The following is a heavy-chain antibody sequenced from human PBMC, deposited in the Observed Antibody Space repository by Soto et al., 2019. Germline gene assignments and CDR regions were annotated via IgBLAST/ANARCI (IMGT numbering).Heavy chain of an antibody. J-gene: IGHJ6*03. CDR2: IYSGGST. V-gene: IGHV3-53*04. CDR3: AREASNDYYYYYMDV. Sequence: EVQLVESGGGLVQPGGSLRLSCAASGFTVSSNYMSWVRQAPGKGLEWVSVIYSGGSTYYADSVKGRFTISRHNSKNTVYLQMNSLRAEDTAVYYCAREASNDYYYYYMDVWGKGTTVTVSS. CDR1: GFTVSSNY.